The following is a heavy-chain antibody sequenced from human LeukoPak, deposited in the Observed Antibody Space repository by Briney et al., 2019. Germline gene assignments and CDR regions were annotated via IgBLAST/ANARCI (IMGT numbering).Heavy chain of an antibody. CDR2: IIPILDIT. J-gene: IGHJ1*01. Sequence: ASVKVSCKASGGTSRNSGFSWVRQAPGQGLEYVGRIIPILDITEYGKTSPGRVTITADTATDTFYMELSGLRSEDTAVYYCAKIHDDSGYYYEYFQFWGQGTLITVSS. CDR1: GGTSRNSG. V-gene: IGHV1-69*04. D-gene: IGHD3-22*01. CDR3: AKIHDDSGYYYEYFQF.